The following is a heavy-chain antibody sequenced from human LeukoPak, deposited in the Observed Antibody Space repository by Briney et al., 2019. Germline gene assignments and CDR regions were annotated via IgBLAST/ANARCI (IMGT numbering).Heavy chain of an antibody. D-gene: IGHD3-22*01. CDR3: ARHRNLRNYYDSSGPRFDY. Sequence: GGSLRLSCAASGFTFSDYYMSWIRQAPGKGLEWVSYISSTSSSIYYADSVKGRFTISRDNAKNSLYLQMNSLRAEDTAVYYCARHRNLRNYYDSSGPRFDYWGQGTLVAVSS. CDR1: GFTFSDYY. J-gene: IGHJ4*02. CDR2: ISSTSSSI. V-gene: IGHV3-11*04.